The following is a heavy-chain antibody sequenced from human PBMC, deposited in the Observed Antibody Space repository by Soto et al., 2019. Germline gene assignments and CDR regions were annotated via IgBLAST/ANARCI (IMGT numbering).Heavy chain of an antibody. V-gene: IGHV4-34*01. CDR1: GGSFSGYY. D-gene: IGHD2-2*01. CDR3: ARKRRYCSSTSCSHYGMDV. Sequence: SETLSLTCAVYGGSFSGYYWSWIRQPPGKGLEWIGEINHSGSTNYNPSLKSRVTISVDTSKNQFSLKLSSVTAADTAVYYCARKRRYCSSTSCSHYGMDVWGQGTTVTVSS. CDR2: INHSGST. J-gene: IGHJ6*02.